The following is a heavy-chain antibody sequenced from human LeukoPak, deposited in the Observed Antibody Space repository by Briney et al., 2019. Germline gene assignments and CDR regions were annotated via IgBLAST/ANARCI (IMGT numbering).Heavy chain of an antibody. CDR3: ARDPLGYSSSWYWFDP. V-gene: IGHV3-30*03. J-gene: IGHJ5*02. Sequence: TGGSLRLSCAASGFTFSSYGMHWVRQAPGKGLEWVAVISYDGSNKYYADSVKGRFTISRDNAKNSLYLQMNSLRAEDTAVYYCARDPLGYSSSWYWFDPWGQGTLVTVSS. D-gene: IGHD6-13*01. CDR2: ISYDGSNK. CDR1: GFTFSSYG.